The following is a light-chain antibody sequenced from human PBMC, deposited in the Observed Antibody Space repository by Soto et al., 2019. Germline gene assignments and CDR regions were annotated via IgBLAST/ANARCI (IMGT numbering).Light chain of an antibody. CDR3: QQYITYPLT. V-gene: IGKV1-5*03. J-gene: IGKJ4*01. Sequence: DIQMTQSPSTLSASVGDRVTITCRASQSISIWLAWYQQKPGKAPRILIYKASSIESGVPLRFSGSGSGTEFTLTISSLQPDDFATYYCQQYITYPLTFGGGTKVEIK. CDR2: KAS. CDR1: QSISIW.